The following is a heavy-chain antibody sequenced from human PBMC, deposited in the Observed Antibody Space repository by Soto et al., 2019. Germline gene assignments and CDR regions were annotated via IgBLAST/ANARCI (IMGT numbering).Heavy chain of an antibody. J-gene: IGHJ4*02. CDR1: GGSISSYY. CDR3: ARTIRGYSGYDFDY. Sequence: QVQLQESGPGLVKPSETLSLTCTVSGGSISSYYWSWIRQPPGKGLEWIGYIYYSGSTNYNPSLKRRVTISVDTSKNQFSLKLSSVTAADTAVYYCARTIRGYSGYDFDYWGQGTLVTVSS. D-gene: IGHD5-12*01. CDR2: IYYSGST. V-gene: IGHV4-59*08.